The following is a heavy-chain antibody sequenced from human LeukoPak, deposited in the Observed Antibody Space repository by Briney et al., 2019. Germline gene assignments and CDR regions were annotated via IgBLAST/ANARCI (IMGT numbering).Heavy chain of an antibody. V-gene: IGHV1-18*01. CDR1: GYTFTSYG. J-gene: IGHJ4*02. Sequence: ASVKVSCKASGYTFTSYGISWVRQAPGQGLEWMGWIGAYNGNTNYAQKLQGRVTMTTDTSTSTAYMELRSLRSDDTAVYYCARDLPYYYDSSGYYYFDYWGQGTLVTVSS. CDR3: ARDLPYYYDSSGYYYFDY. CDR2: IGAYNGNT. D-gene: IGHD3-22*01.